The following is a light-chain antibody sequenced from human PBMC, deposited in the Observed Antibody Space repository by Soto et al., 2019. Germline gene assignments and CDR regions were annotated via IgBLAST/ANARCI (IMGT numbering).Light chain of an antibody. Sequence: QSVLTQPASLSGSPGQSITISCTGTSSDVGASNYVSWYQQLPGTAPKLIIYGVTIRPSGVSNRFSGSKSGNTASLTISGLQAEDEADYYCSSYTTTSTLIVFGPGTKVTVL. CDR3: SSYTTTSTLIV. CDR2: GVT. J-gene: IGLJ1*01. V-gene: IGLV2-14*01. CDR1: SSDVGASNY.